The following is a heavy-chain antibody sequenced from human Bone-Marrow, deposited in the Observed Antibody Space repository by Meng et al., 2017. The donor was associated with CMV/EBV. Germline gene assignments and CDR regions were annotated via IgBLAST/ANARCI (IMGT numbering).Heavy chain of an antibody. CDR3: ARDHDWPVITAPYGMDV. CDR2: INPSGGST. CDR1: GYTFTRYG. Sequence: ASVKVSCKASGYTFTRYGMNWVRQAPGQGLEWMGIINPSGGSTSYAQKFQGRVTMTRDTSTSTVYMELSSLRSEDTAVYYCARDHDWPVITAPYGMDVWGQGTTVTVSS. V-gene: IGHV1-46*01. J-gene: IGHJ6*02. D-gene: IGHD3-22*01.